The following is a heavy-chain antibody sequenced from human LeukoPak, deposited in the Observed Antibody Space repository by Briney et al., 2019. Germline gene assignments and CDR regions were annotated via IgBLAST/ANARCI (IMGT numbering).Heavy chain of an antibody. CDR2: IYYSKNT. D-gene: IGHD5-18*01. Sequence: SETLSLTCTDSGGSISSSSAYWGWIRQPPGKGVEWIGSIYYSKNTYYNPSLKSRVTISADTSKNQFSLTLGSVSATDTAVYYCVSPRGFSYGYFDYWGQGTLVTVSS. CDR1: GGSISSSSAY. CDR3: VSPRGFSYGYFDY. J-gene: IGHJ4*02. V-gene: IGHV4-39*01.